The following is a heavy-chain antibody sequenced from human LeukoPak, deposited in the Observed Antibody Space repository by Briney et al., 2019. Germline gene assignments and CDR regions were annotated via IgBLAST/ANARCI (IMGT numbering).Heavy chain of an antibody. CDR1: GFTFSSYA. CDR3: ARENDQTNGGIAAAGTSPDAFDI. Sequence: GGSLRLSCAASGFTFSSYAMHWVRQAPGKGLEWVAVISYDGSNKYYADSVKGRFTISRDNSKNTLYLQMNSLRAEDTAVYYCARENDQTNGGIAAAGTSPDAFDIWGQGTMVTVSS. J-gene: IGHJ3*02. CDR2: ISYDGSNK. V-gene: IGHV3-30*04. D-gene: IGHD6-13*01.